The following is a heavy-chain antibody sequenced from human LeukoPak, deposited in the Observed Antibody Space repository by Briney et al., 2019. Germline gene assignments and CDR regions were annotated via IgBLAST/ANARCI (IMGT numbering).Heavy chain of an antibody. CDR3: ARDQSGSYPAPIVY. J-gene: IGHJ4*02. CDR1: GYTFTGRY. V-gene: IGHV1-2*02. Sequence: ASVKVSCKASGYTFTGRYVHWVRQAPGQGLEWMGWINPNSGGTNYAQKFQGRVTMTRDTSISTAYMELSRLRSDDTAVYYCARDQSGSYPAPIVYWGQGTLVTVSS. CDR2: INPNSGGT. D-gene: IGHD1-26*01.